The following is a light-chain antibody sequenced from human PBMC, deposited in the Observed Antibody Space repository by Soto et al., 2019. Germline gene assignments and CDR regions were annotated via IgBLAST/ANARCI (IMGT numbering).Light chain of an antibody. Sequence: QSALTQPPSVSGSPGQSVTISCIGTSSDVGSYNRVSWYQQSPGTAPKLIIYEVTNRPSGVADRFSGSKSGNTASLTSSGLQAEDDADYYCISYTSRNALVFGGGTKVTVL. CDR2: EVT. J-gene: IGLJ3*02. V-gene: IGLV2-18*02. CDR3: ISYTSRNALV. CDR1: SSDVGSYNR.